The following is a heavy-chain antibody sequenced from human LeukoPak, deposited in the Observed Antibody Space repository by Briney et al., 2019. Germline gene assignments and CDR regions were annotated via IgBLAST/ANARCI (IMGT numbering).Heavy chain of an antibody. CDR1: GFTFDDYA. D-gene: IGHD2-8*01. CDR3: ARDLGYCTNGVCHTRFDY. V-gene: IGHV3-9*01. CDR2: ISWNSGSI. J-gene: IGHJ4*02. Sequence: EPGRSLRPSCAASGFTFDDYAMHWVRQAPGKGLEWVSGISWNSGSIGYADSVKGRFTISRDNAKNSLYLQMNSLRAEDTALYYCARDLGYCTNGVCHTRFDYWGQGTLVAVSS.